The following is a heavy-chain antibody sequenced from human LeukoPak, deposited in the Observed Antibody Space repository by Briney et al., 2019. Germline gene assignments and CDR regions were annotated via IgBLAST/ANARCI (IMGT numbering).Heavy chain of an antibody. CDR1: GGSFSGYY. V-gene: IGHV4-4*07. J-gene: IGHJ4*02. CDR2: IYTSGST. D-gene: IGHD3-22*01. Sequence: SETLSLTCAVYGGSFSGYYWSWIRQPAGKGLEWIGRIYTSGSTNYNPSLKSRVTMSVDTSKNQFSLKLSSVTAADTAVYYCARDRAHYYDRVELGYFDYWGQGTLVTVSP. CDR3: ARDRAHYYDRVELGYFDY.